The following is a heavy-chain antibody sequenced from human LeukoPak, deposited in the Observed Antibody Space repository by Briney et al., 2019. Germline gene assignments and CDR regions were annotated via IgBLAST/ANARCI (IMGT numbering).Heavy chain of an antibody. CDR3: ARNNGMDV. V-gene: IGHV3-7*03. J-gene: IGHJ6*02. Sequence: GGSLRLSCAASGFTFSSYWMTWVRQVPGRGPEWVANVNRDGSETYYLDSVKGRFTISKDNAKNSLYLQMNSLRAEDTALYHCARNNGMDVWGQGTTVIVSS. CDR2: VNRDGSET. CDR1: GFTFSSYW.